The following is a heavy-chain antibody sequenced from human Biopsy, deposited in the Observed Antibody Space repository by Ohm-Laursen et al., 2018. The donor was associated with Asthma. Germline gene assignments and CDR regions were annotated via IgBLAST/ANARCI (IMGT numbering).Heavy chain of an antibody. V-gene: IGHV3-33*06. J-gene: IGHJ4*02. CDR2: IWYDGSNK. CDR1: GFTFSSYG. CDR3: AKATLGDIGKDY. D-gene: IGHD2-21*01. Sequence: SLRLSCAASGFTFSSYGMHWVRQAPGKGLEWVAVIWYDGSNKYYADSVKGRFTISRDNSKNTLYLQMNSLRAEDTAVYYCAKATLGDIGKDYWGQGTLVTVSS.